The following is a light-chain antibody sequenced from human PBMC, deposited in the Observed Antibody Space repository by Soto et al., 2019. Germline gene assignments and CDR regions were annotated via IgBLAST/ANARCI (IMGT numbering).Light chain of an antibody. CDR3: QQYDSSPRT. Sequence: EIVWTQSPGTLSLSPGERATLSCRASQTFTSVFLAWYQQKPGQAPRLLIYGASSRATGIPDRFSGSGSGTDFTLTISRLEPEEFAVYYCQQYDSSPRTFGQGNKVEIK. CDR1: QTFTSVF. V-gene: IGKV3-20*01. CDR2: GAS. J-gene: IGKJ1*01.